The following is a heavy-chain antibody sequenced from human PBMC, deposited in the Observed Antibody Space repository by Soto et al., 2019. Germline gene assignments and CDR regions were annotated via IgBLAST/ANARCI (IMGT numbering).Heavy chain of an antibody. D-gene: IGHD6-19*01. CDR2: IYTSASI. CDR1: GADINTYS. V-gene: IGHV4-4*07. J-gene: IGHJ6*02. CDR3: ARDREAGYNFYYGMDV. Sequence: ASETLSLTCSVSGADINTYSWTWIRQPAGKGLEWIGRIYTSASINYNPSLRGRVTLSVDTSTNQVSLKLASVTAADTAVYYCARDREAGYNFYYGMDVWGQGTTVTVSS.